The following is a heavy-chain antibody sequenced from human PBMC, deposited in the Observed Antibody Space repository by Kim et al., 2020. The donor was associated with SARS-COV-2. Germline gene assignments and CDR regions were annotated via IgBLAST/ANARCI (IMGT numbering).Heavy chain of an antibody. CDR3: ARIQSATYCHFDS. D-gene: IGHD1-26*01. J-gene: IGHJ4*02. Sequence: SETLSLTCTVYGDSISGYYWGWIWQPAGKGLEWIARITPTGSPTYNPSVKSRVSMSMDTSNNQFSLKVTSVTAADTVLYFCARIQSATYCHFDSWGQGTLRTVSS. CDR1: GDSISGYY. CDR2: ITPTGSP. V-gene: IGHV4-4*07.